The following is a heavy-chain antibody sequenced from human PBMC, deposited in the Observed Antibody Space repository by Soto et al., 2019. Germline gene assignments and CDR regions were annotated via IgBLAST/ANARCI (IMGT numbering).Heavy chain of an antibody. V-gene: IGHV1-8*01. CDR3: ARDPYDILTGYYHYYYYGMDV. CDR1: GYTFTSYD. CDR2: MNPNSGNT. J-gene: IGHJ6*02. Sequence: QVQLVQSGAEVKKPGASVTVSCKASGYTFTSYDINWVRQATGQGLAWMGWMNPNSGNTGYAQKLQGRVTMTRNTSISTAYMELSSLRAEDTAVYYCARDPYDILTGYYHYYYYGMDVWGQGTTVTVSS. D-gene: IGHD3-9*01.